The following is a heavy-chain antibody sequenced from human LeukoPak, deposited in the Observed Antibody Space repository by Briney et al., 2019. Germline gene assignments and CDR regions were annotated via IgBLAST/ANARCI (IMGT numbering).Heavy chain of an antibody. V-gene: IGHV3-30*04. D-gene: IGHD6-19*01. CDR1: GFTFNNYA. CDR3: ARGVGSSGLDS. Sequence: GSLRLSCVGSGFTFNNYAIHWVRQVPGKGLEWVAVISYDGTKKYYAEFVKGRFTLSRDDSKNTAHLQMNSLRLEDTAVFYCARGVGSSGLDSWGQGTLVTVSS. CDR2: ISYDGTKK. J-gene: IGHJ4*02.